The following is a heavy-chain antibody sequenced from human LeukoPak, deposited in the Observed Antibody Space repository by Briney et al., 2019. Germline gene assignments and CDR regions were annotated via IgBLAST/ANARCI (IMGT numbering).Heavy chain of an antibody. CDR2: INHSGST. V-gene: IGHV4-34*01. J-gene: IGHJ4*02. D-gene: IGHD2-2*01. CDR3: ARSRDIVVVPAAQFFDY. Sequence: SETLSLTCTVSGGSISSYYWSWIRQPPGKGLEWIGEINHSGSTNYNPSLKSRVTISVDTSKNQFSLKLSSVTAADTAVYYCARSRDIVVVPAAQFFDYWGQGTLVTVSS. CDR1: GGSISSYY.